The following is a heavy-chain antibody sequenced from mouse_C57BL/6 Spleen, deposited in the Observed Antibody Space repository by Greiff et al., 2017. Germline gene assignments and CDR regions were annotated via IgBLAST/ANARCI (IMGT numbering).Heavy chain of an antibody. J-gene: IGHJ1*03. V-gene: IGHV3-6*01. CDR3: ARHDDDVPRYFDV. CDR1: GYSITSGYY. D-gene: IGHD2-4*01. Sequence: EVMLQESGPGLVKPSQSLSLTCSVTGYSITSGYYWNWLRQFPGNKLEWMGYISYDGSNNYNPSLKNRISITRDTSKNQFFLKLNSVTTEDTATYYCARHDDDVPRYFDVWGTGTTVTVSS. CDR2: ISYDGSN.